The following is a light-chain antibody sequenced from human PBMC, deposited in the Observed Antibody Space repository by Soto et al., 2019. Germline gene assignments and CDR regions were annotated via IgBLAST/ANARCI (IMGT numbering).Light chain of an antibody. CDR2: GVS. J-gene: IGKJ1*01. CDR1: ESVGSH. V-gene: IGKV3-15*01. Sequence: DTVMTQSPATLSVSPGETATLSCRASESVGSHLAWYQQKPGQAPRLLIYGVSTRATGIPARFRGSGSETEFTLTISSLQSEDFAVYDCQQYDNWPPWTFGQGTMVEI. CDR3: QQYDNWPPWT.